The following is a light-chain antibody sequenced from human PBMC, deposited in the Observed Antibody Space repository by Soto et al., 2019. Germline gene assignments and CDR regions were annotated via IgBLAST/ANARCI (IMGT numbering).Light chain of an antibody. V-gene: IGKV3-11*01. CDR3: HQRAGWPPT. CDR1: RSVNNF. CDR2: DAS. Sequence: EIVLTQSPVTLSLSPGERATLSCRATRSVNNFVAWYQQKPGQAPSLLISDASNRATGIPDRFSGSGSGTDFTLTSNSLDPEDFAVYFCHQRAGWPPTFGGGTKVEIK. J-gene: IGKJ4*01.